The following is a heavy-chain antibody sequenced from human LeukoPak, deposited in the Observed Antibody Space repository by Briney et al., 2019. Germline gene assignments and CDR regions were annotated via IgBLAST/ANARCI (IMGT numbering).Heavy chain of an antibody. D-gene: IGHD3-10*01. CDR1: GFTFSSYA. CDR3: ARDQYGSGSYFDY. Sequence: GSLRLSCAASGFTFSSYAMHWVRQAPGKGLEWVAVISYDGSNKYYADSVKGRFTISRDNSKNTLYLQMNSLRAEDTAVYYCARDQYGSGSYFDYWGQGTLVTVSS. V-gene: IGHV3-30*04. J-gene: IGHJ4*02. CDR2: ISYDGSNK.